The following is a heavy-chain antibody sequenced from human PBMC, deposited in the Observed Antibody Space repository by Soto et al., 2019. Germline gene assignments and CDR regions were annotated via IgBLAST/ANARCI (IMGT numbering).Heavy chain of an antibody. D-gene: IGHD3-10*01. J-gene: IGHJ6*02. CDR1: GFTFSNYD. CDR2: ISGSGGRT. V-gene: IGHV3-23*01. Sequence: PGGSLRLSCAASGFTFSNYDMSWVRQAPGKGLEWVSAISGSGGRTYYADSVKGRFTISRDNSKNTLYLQMNSLRAEDTAVYYFAQGGLRAWSERNYYYYGMAVWGPGTTVTVSS. CDR3: AQGGLRAWSERNYYYYGMAV.